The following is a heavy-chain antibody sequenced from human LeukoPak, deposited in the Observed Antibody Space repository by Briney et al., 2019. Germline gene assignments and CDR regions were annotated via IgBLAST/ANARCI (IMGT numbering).Heavy chain of an antibody. D-gene: IGHD2-15*01. Sequence: SETLSLTCTVSGGSVSSGSYYWSWIRQPPGKGLEWIGYIYYGGSTNYNPSLKSRVTISVDTSKNQFSLKLSSVTAADTAVYYCARGRYCSGGSCYPGYFQHWGQGTLVTVSS. CDR2: IYYGGST. CDR3: ARGRYCSGGSCYPGYFQH. V-gene: IGHV4-61*01. CDR1: GGSVSSGSYY. J-gene: IGHJ1*01.